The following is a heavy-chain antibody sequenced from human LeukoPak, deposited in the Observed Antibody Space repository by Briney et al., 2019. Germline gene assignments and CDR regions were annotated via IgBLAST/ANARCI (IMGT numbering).Heavy chain of an antibody. J-gene: IGHJ4*02. CDR1: GFTFSSYA. CDR2: ISYDGSNK. D-gene: IGHD3-22*01. Sequence: GGSLRLSCAASGFTFSSYAMRWVRQAPGRGLEWVAVISYDGSNKYYADSVKGRFTISRDNSKNTLYLQMNSLRAEDTAVYYCAKGGGDYYDSSGRFDYWGQGTLVTVSS. CDR3: AKGGGDYYDSSGRFDY. V-gene: IGHV3-30*04.